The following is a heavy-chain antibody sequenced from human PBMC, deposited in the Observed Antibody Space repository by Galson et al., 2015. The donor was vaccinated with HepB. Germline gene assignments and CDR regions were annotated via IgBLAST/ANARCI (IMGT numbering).Heavy chain of an antibody. Sequence: SLRLSCAASGFTFSNYAMSWVRQAPGKGLEWVSAISGYGGSTYYADSVKGRFTISRDNSKNTLYLQMNSLRAEDTAVYYCAKDRVAVGSNVEKSNWFDLWGQGTLVTVSS. D-gene: IGHD6-19*01. CDR1: GFTFSNYA. J-gene: IGHJ5*02. V-gene: IGHV3-23*01. CDR2: ISGYGGST. CDR3: AKDRVAVGSNVEKSNWFDL.